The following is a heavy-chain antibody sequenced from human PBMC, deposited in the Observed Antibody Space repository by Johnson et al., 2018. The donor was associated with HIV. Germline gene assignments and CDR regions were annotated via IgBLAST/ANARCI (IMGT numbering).Heavy chain of an antibody. Sequence: QVLLVESGEGLVKPGGSLRLSCAASRFTFSDYYMSWIRQTPGKGLAWVSYICSSGGTIYSEDSAKGRFSISRDNAQNSLYLQMNSLRAEDTSVYYCARVTMIVVVMQAFDIWGQGTMVTVSS. J-gene: IGHJ3*02. CDR1: RFTFSDYY. CDR2: ICSSGGTI. D-gene: IGHD3-22*01. V-gene: IGHV3-11*04. CDR3: ARVTMIVVVMQAFDI.